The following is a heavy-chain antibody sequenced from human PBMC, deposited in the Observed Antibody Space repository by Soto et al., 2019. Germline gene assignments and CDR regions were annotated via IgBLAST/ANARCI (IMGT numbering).Heavy chain of an antibody. CDR3: AKDPNGDYVGAFDS. CDR1: GFSFSSFA. Sequence: EVQLLESGGGLVQPGGSLRLSCRASGFSFSSFAMTWVRQAPGKGLEWVSSIGGSGVITYYADSVKGRFTISRDNSRNTLFLYMNSLRADDTAVYHCAKDPNGDYVGAFDSWGQGTLVTVSS. CDR2: IGGSGVIT. V-gene: IGHV3-23*01. J-gene: IGHJ4*02. D-gene: IGHD4-17*01.